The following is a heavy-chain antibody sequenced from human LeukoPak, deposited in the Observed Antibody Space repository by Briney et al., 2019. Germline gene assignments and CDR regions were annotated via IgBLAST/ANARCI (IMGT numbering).Heavy chain of an antibody. J-gene: IGHJ4*02. V-gene: IGHV6-1*01. CDR2: TYYRSKWYN. CDR3: ARDPRIALPGHPYFDY. D-gene: IGHD6-19*01. CDR1: GDTVSTNSAA. Sequence: SQTLSLTCAITGDTVSTNSAAWNWIRQTPSRGLEWLVRTYYRSKWYNDYAVSVKSRIAINPDTSKNQFSLQLNSVTPEDTAVYYCARDPRIALPGHPYFDYWGQGTLVTVSS.